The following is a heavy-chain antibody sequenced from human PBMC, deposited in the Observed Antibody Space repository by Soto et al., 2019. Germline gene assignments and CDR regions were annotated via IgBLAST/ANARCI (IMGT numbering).Heavy chain of an antibody. J-gene: IGHJ4*02. V-gene: IGHV1-18*01. CDR1: GYTFTDYG. D-gene: IGHD2-15*01. CDR2: ITSYNGNT. CDR3: ARVGYCSGGSCYSGSNFDY. Sequence: QVQLVQSGAEVKKPGASVKVSCKASGYTFTDYGISWVRQAPGQGLEWMGWITSYNGNTNYAQKLQGRVTMTTDKSTSTAYMELKSLRSDDTAVYYCARVGYCSGGSCYSGSNFDYWGQGTLVTVSS.